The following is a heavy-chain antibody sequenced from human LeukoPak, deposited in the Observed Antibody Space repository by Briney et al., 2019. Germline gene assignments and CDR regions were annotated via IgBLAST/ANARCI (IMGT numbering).Heavy chain of an antibody. V-gene: IGHV1-18*01. CDR1: GYTFTSYG. CDR3: ARDAYSSSSYYYYGMDV. J-gene: IGHJ6*02. Sequence: VASVKVSCKASGYTFTSYGISWVRQAPGQGLEWMGWISAYNGNTNYAQKLQGRVTMTTDTSTSTAYMELRSLRSDDTAVYYCARDAYSSSSYYYYGMDVWGQGTTVTVS. CDR2: ISAYNGNT. D-gene: IGHD6-13*01.